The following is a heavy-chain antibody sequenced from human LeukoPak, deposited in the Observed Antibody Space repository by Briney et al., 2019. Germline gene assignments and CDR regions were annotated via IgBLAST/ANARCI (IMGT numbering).Heavy chain of an antibody. CDR3: ARDSPERSKGYYDILAGYYPFDY. Sequence: SVKVSCKASGGTFSSYAISWVRQAPGQGLEWMGGIIPIFGTANYAQKFQGRVTITADESTSTAYMELSSLRSEDTAVYYCARDSPERSKGYYDILAGYYPFDYWGQGTLVTVSS. V-gene: IGHV1-69*13. CDR1: GGTFSSYA. D-gene: IGHD3-9*01. J-gene: IGHJ4*02. CDR2: IIPIFGTA.